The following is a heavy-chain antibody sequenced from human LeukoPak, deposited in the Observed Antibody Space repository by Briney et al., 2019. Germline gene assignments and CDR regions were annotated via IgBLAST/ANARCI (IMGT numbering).Heavy chain of an antibody. CDR2: ISGSGGST. CDR1: GFPFSSYA. V-gene: IGHV3-23*01. CDR3: AKEHPIISSANWFDP. J-gene: IGHJ5*02. Sequence: GGSLRLSCSASGFPFSSYAMRWVRQAPGKGLEWVSAISGSGGSTYYADSVKGRFTISRDNSKNTLYLQMNSLRAEDTAVYYCAKEHPIISSANWFDPWGQGTLVTVSS.